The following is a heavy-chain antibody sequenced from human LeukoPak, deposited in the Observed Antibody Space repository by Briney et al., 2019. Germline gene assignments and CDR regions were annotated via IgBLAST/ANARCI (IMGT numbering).Heavy chain of an antibody. CDR2: ISFDGSAK. D-gene: IGHD2-2*01. V-gene: IGHV3-30*03. J-gene: IGHJ4*02. Sequence: GGSLRLSCAASGFTFSNYGMHWVRQAPGKGLEWVSVISFDGSAKYYADSVKGRFTISRDNSRNTLYLQMNSLRAEDTAVYYCARDDVRYCSSTSCYYFDYWGQGTLVTVSS. CDR3: ARDDVRYCSSTSCYYFDY. CDR1: GFTFSNYG.